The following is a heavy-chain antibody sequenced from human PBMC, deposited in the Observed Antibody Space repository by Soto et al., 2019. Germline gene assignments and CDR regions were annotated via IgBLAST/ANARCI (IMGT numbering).Heavy chain of an antibody. D-gene: IGHD1-20*01. J-gene: IGHJ4*02. Sequence: SVKVSCKASGFTFTSSAVQWVRQARGQRLEWIGWIVVGSGNTNYAQKFQERVTITRDMSTSTAYMELSSLRSEDTAVYYCAADPLNNWNVRTLDYWGQGTLVTVSS. CDR3: AADPLNNWNVRTLDY. V-gene: IGHV1-58*01. CDR2: IVVGSGNT. CDR1: GFTFTSSA.